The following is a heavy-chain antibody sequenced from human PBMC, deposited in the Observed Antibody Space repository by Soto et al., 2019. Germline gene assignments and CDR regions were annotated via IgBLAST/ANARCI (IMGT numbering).Heavy chain of an antibody. CDR1: GFIFSDYA. V-gene: IGHV3-23*01. CDR3: AKVAGGLGYFDL. J-gene: IGHJ2*01. CDR2: ISASGGNI. D-gene: IGHD3-16*01. Sequence: EVQLLESGGGLARPGGSLRLSCVASGFIFSDYAMTWIRQAPGKGLEWVATISASGGNIEYTDSLKGRFTISRDNSKKTVYLQINGLTADDTAVPYCAKVAGGLGYFDLWGRGTLVTVAS.